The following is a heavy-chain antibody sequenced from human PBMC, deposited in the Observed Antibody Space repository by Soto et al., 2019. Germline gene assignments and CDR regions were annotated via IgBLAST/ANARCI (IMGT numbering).Heavy chain of an antibody. CDR2: VTNDGTDE. CDR3: AKDRHRSGSPPPFDY. CDR1: GFSFSSYG. J-gene: IGHJ4*02. D-gene: IGHD3-22*01. V-gene: IGHV3-30*18. Sequence: AGGSLRLSCAASGFSFSSYGMHWVRQAPGKGLEWVSVVTNDGTDENYADFVKGRFTISRDNSKNTLYLQMNSLRAEDTAVYYCAKDRHRSGSPPPFDYWGQGTLVTVS.